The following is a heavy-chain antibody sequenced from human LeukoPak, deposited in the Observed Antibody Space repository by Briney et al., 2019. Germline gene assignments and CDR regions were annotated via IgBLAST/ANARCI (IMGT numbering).Heavy chain of an antibody. J-gene: IGHJ4*02. CDR1: GGSISNYY. CDR3: ARWGSIAVARFDY. Sequence: KSSETLSLTCTVSGGSISNYYWSWIRQPPGKGLEWIGYIYYTGSTNYNPSLTSRVNISVDTSKNQFSLNLTSVTAADTAVYYCARWGSIAVARFDYWGQGTLVTVSS. CDR2: IYYTGST. D-gene: IGHD6-6*01. V-gene: IGHV4-59*01.